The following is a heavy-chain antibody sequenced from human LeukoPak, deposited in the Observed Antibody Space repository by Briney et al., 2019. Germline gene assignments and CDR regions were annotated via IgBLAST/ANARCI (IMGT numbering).Heavy chain of an antibody. V-gene: IGHV2-70*11. CDR2: IDWDDDK. CDR1: GISLSTSAMC. D-gene: IGHD3-16*01. Sequence: SGPALVKPTQALTLTFTNSGISLSTSAMCVNWIRQPPGKALEWLARIDWDDDKYYTTSLKTRLTISKDTPKTQVVLTLTNKDPVVKDTFYCPRTTADEIGGGHYFDYWGQGTLVTVSS. J-gene: IGHJ4*02. CDR3: PRTTADEIGGGHYFDY.